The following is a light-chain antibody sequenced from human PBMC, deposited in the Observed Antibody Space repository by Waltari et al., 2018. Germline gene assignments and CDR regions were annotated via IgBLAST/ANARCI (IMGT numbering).Light chain of an antibody. CDR2: DVT. Sequence: QSALTQPASVSASPGQSITISCIGTSSDIGDYDYVSWYQQHPGKAPKVMIYDVTKRPSGLSHRFSGSKSGTTASLTISGLQAEDEADYYCSSFTTSSTVVFGGGTKLTVL. J-gene: IGLJ2*01. CDR1: SSDIGDYDY. CDR3: SSFTTSSTVV. V-gene: IGLV2-14*03.